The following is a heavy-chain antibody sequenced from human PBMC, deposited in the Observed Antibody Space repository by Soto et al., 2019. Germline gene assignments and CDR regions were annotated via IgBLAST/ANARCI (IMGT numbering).Heavy chain of an antibody. CDR3: ARDKAEDIVLMVYAAENWFDP. CDR2: IIPILGIA. Sequence: SVKVSCKASGGTFSSYTISWVLQAPGQGLEWMGRIIPILGIANYAQKFQGRVTITADKSTSTAYMELSSLRSEDTAVYYCARDKAEDIVLMVYAAENWFDPWGQGTLVTVSS. V-gene: IGHV1-69*04. CDR1: GGTFSSYT. J-gene: IGHJ5*02. D-gene: IGHD2-8*01.